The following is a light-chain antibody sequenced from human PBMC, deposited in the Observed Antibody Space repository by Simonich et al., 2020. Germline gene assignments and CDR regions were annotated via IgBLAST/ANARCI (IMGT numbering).Light chain of an antibody. J-gene: IGLJ3*02. CDR1: NGHSSYA. V-gene: IGLV4-69*01. CDR3: QTWGTGINWV. Sequence: QLVLTQSPSASASLGASVKLTCTLSNGHSSYAIAWHQQQPEKGPRYLMKLNSDGSHSKGDGIPDRFSGPSSGAERYLTISSLQAEDEADYYCQTWGTGINWVFGGGTKLTVL. CDR2: LNSDGSH.